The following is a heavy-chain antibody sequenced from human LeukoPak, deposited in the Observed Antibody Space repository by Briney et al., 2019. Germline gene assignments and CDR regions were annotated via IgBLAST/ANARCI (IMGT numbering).Heavy chain of an antibody. V-gene: IGHV3-13*01. J-gene: IGHJ3*02. CDR3: AREGLGDASDI. CDR2: IGTAGDT. Sequence: GGSLRLSCASSGFTFSSYDMHWVREATGKGLEWVSAIGTAGDTYYPGSVKGRFTISRENAKNSLYLQMNSLRAGDTAVYYCAREGLGDASDIWGQGTMVTVSS. CDR1: GFTFSSYD. D-gene: IGHD3-10*01.